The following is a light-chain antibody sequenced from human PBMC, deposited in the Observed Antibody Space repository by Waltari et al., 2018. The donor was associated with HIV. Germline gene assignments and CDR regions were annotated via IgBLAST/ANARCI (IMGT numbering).Light chain of an antibody. CDR2: DVN. J-gene: IGLJ2*01. V-gene: IGLV2-11*01. CDR3: CSYAGNYTLV. CDR1: SSDVGGYNY. Sequence: QSALTQPRSVSGSPGQSVTVSCTGTSSDVGGYNYVSWYQQHPGKAPKLMIYDVNKRPSGVPCRFSGSKSGNTASLTSSGLQAEDEADYYCCSYAGNYTLVFGGGTKLTVL.